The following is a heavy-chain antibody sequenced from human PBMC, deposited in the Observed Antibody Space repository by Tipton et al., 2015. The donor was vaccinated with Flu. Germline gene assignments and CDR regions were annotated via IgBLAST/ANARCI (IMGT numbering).Heavy chain of an antibody. D-gene: IGHD5-12*01. Sequence: TLSLTCTVSGGSISSYYWSWIRQPAGKGLEWIGRIYTSGRTNYNPSLKSRVTMSVDTPKNQFSLKLSSVTAADTAVYYCAGHEYSGYDRSGAFDIWGQGTMVTVSS. CDR1: GGSISSYY. V-gene: IGHV4-4*07. CDR2: IYTSGRT. J-gene: IGHJ3*02. CDR3: AGHEYSGYDRSGAFDI.